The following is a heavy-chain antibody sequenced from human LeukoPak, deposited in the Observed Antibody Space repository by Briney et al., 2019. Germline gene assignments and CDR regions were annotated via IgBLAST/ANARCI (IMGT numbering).Heavy chain of an antibody. V-gene: IGHV3-23*01. CDR2: IGGSGGSA. CDR1: GFTFSSYA. CDR3: AKHDCGGNWADAFDI. Sequence: GGSLRPSCAASGFTFSSYAMCWVRQAPGKGLEWVSVIGGSGGSAYDADSVKGRFTISRDNSKNTLYLQMNSLRAEDTAVYYCAKHDCGGNWADAFDIWGQGTMVTVSS. D-gene: IGHD4-23*01. J-gene: IGHJ3*02.